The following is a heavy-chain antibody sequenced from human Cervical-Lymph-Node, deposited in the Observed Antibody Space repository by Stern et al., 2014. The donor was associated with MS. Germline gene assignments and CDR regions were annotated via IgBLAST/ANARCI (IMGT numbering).Heavy chain of an antibody. J-gene: IGHJ6*02. Sequence: VQLVESGAEVKKPGASVQVSCKASGFTFSNYHIHWLRQAPGQRPEWTASISPKNGDTNYAPKIQGRGTMTRSTSIRLVSLEVTGLRFDDTAVYYCAENMDVWGQGTMVTVSS. CDR1: GFTFSNYH. CDR2: ISPKNGDT. V-gene: IGHV1-2*02. CDR3: AENMDV.